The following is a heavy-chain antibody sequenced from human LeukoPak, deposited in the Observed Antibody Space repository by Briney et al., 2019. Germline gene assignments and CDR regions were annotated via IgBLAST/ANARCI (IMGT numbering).Heavy chain of an antibody. J-gene: IGHJ6*03. CDR3: ARVGTPITIFGVVTQYYYYYMDV. Sequence: GGSLGLSCAASGFTFSSYSMNWVRQAPGKGLEWVSYISSSSTIYYADSVKGRFTISRDNAKNSLYLQMNSLRAEDTAVYYCARVGTPITIFGVVTQYYYYYMDVWGKGTTVTVSS. D-gene: IGHD3-3*01. CDR1: GFTFSSYS. CDR2: ISSSSTI. V-gene: IGHV3-48*01.